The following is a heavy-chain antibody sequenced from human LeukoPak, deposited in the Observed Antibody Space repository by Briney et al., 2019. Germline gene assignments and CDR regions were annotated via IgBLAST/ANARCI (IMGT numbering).Heavy chain of an antibody. CDR3: AKRYCSSTTCYDDRGAFDY. J-gene: IGHJ4*02. V-gene: IGHV4-39*01. Sequence: SETLSLTCTVSGASISGSSYYWSWIRQPPGQGLEWIGTIHSSGNTYYNPSLKSRVTISVDTSKNQFSLKLSSVTAADAAVYYCAKRYCSSTTCYDDRGAFDYWGQGTLVTVSS. D-gene: IGHD2-2*01. CDR1: GASISGSSYY. CDR2: IHSSGNT.